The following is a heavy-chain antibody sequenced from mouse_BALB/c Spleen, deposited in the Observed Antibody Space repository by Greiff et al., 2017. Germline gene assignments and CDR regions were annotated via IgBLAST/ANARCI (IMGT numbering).Heavy chain of an antibody. Sequence: QVQLQQPGAELVRPGTSVKVSCQASGYAFTNYLIGWVKQRPGQGLEWIGVINPGSGGTNYNEKFKGKATLTADKSSSTAYMQLSSLTSDDSAVYFCARPVITTVEGRWAMDYWGQGTSVTVSS. CDR1: GYAFTNYL. J-gene: IGHJ4*01. CDR2: INPGSGGT. V-gene: IGHV1-54*01. CDR3: ARPVITTVEGRWAMDY. D-gene: IGHD1-1*01.